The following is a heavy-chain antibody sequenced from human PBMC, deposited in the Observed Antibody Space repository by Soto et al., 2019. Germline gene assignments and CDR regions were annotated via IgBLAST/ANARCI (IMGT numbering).Heavy chain of an antibody. CDR1: GDSFSGADYY. CDR3: PRGRGYYYGRSGYHFDL. Sequence: QVQLQESGPGLVKPSQTLSLSCTLSGDSFSGADYYWSWIRQPPGKGLEWIGYIFHSGSTSYNPSLKSRITISLDSSKNQFSLNLRSVTAADTAVYYCPRGRGYYYGRSGYHFDLWGQGTLVTVSS. CDR2: IFHSGST. V-gene: IGHV4-30-4*01. D-gene: IGHD3-22*01. J-gene: IGHJ4*02.